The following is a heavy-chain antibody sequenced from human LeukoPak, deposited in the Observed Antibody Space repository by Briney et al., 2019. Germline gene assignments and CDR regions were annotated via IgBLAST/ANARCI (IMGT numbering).Heavy chain of an antibody. Sequence: GGSLRLSCAASGFTFSSYWMHWVRHAPGKGLVWVSRINSDGSSTSYADSVKGRFTISRDNAKNTLYLQMNSLRAEDTAVYYCARDRGDSSGYLDAFDIWGQGTMVTVSS. D-gene: IGHD3-22*01. CDR3: ARDRGDSSGYLDAFDI. CDR2: INSDGSST. J-gene: IGHJ3*02. CDR1: GFTFSSYW. V-gene: IGHV3-74*01.